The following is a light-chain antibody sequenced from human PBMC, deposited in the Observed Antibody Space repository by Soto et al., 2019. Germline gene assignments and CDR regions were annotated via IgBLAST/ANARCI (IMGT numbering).Light chain of an antibody. CDR1: QNILYNSNNKKY. CDR3: QQYGSSPQYT. CDR2: WAS. V-gene: IGKV4-1*01. J-gene: IGKJ2*01. Sequence: DIVMTQSPDSLAVSLGERATINCKSSQNILYNSNNKKYLAWYQQKPGQPPKLLIYWASTRESGVPDRFSGSGSGTDFTLTISRLEPEDFAVYYCQQYGSSPQYTFGQGTKLEIK.